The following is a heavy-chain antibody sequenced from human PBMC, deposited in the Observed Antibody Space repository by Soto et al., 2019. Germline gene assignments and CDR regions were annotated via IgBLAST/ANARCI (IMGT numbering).Heavy chain of an antibody. CDR2: IYTGGSI. CDR1: GGSVSSGDYS. D-gene: IGHD6-19*01. V-gene: IGHV4-30-4*01. Sequence: SETLSLTCTVSGGSVSSGDYSWSWIRQPPGTALEWIGHIYTGGSIYINPSLKSRVIISLDTSNNQFSLNLSSVTAADTAVYYCARRRRWWLVQGNAFDIWGQGTRVT. CDR3: ARRRRWWLVQGNAFDI. J-gene: IGHJ3*02.